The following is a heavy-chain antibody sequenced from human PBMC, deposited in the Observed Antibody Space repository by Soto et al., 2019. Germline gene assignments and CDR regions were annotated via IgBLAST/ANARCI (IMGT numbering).Heavy chain of an antibody. V-gene: IGHV3-72*01. CDR2: AKIKAHGYDK. CDR1: GFTFSDHY. D-gene: IGHD2-15*01. J-gene: IGHJ2*01. CDR3: VSPKLAGTLQDRYFDF. Sequence: EVQLVESGGGLVQPGGSLRLSCAASGFTFSDHYMDWVCQAPGKGLEWVGRAKIKAHGYDKQYAASVKGRFTVSRDDSENSFYLEMNSQKTEDTAVYYCVSPKLAGTLQDRYFDFWGRGTLVTVSS.